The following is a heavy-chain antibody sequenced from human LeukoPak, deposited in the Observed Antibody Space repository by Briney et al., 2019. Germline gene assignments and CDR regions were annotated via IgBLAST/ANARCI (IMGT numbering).Heavy chain of an antibody. CDR2: ISSSSSYI. CDR1: GFTFSSYS. CDR3: ASSERNEGFGELFPFDY. V-gene: IGHV3-21*01. D-gene: IGHD3-10*01. Sequence: PGGSLRLSCAASGFTFSSYSMNWVRQAPGKGLEWVSSISSSSSYIYYADSVRGRFTISRDNAKNSLYLQMNSLRAEDTAVYYCASSERNEGFGELFPFDYWGQGTLVTVSS. J-gene: IGHJ4*02.